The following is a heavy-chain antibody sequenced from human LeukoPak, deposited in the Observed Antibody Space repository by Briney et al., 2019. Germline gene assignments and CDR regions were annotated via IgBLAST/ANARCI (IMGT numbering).Heavy chain of an antibody. CDR1: GGSFTSYA. Sequence: SVRVSCKASGGSFTSYAISWVRQAPGQGLEWMGGIIPVFGTAKYAQKFQDRVTVTADDSTTTAYMELSSLTSEDTAVYYCARGSASNWPVDIWGQGTLVTVSS. J-gene: IGHJ4*02. CDR3: ARGSASNWPVDI. V-gene: IGHV1-69*13. D-gene: IGHD6-13*01. CDR2: IIPVFGTA.